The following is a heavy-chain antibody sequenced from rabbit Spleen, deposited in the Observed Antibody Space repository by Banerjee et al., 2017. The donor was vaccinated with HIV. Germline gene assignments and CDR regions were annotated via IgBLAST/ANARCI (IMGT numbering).Heavy chain of an antibody. D-gene: IGHD8-1*01. CDR3: ARDGAGGSYFAL. J-gene: IGHJ3*01. CDR2: IDPVFGIT. Sequence: QLKESRGGLVQPGGSLKLSCKASGFTLSSYYMNWVHQAPGKGLEWIGYIDPVFGITYYANWVNGRFSISRENAQNTVFLQMTSLTAADTATYFCARDGAGGSYFALWGQGTLVTVS. CDR1: GFTLSSYY. V-gene: IGHV1S7*01.